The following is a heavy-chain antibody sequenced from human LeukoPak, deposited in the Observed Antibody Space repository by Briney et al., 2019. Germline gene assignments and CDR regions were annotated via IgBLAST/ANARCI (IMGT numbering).Heavy chain of an antibody. CDR1: GYFINGNYY. J-gene: IGHJ4*02. D-gene: IGHD5-24*01. CDR2: ISHSGST. CDR3: ARINTIMATFDY. Sequence: SETLSLTCTVSGYFINGNYYWGWIRQPPGKGLEWIATISHSGSTYYNPSLKSRVTISVETSKSQFSLKLSSVTAADTAVYYCARINTIMATFDYWGQGTLVTVSS. V-gene: IGHV4-38-2*02.